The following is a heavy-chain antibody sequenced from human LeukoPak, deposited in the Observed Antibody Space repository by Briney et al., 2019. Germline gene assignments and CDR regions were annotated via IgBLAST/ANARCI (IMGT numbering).Heavy chain of an antibody. Sequence: GRSLRLSCAASGFTFSNCGMHWVRQAPGKGLEWVAVISYDGSNKYYADSVKGRFTISRDSSKNTLYLQMNSLRAEDTAVYYCARVMGRYCSSTSCYVDYWGQGTLVTVSS. V-gene: IGHV3-30*03. D-gene: IGHD2-2*01. CDR1: GFTFSNCG. J-gene: IGHJ4*02. CDR3: ARVMGRYCSSTSCYVDY. CDR2: ISYDGSNK.